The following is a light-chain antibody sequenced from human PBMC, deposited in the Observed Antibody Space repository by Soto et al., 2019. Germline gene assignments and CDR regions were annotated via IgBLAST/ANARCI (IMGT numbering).Light chain of an antibody. V-gene: IGLV2-14*01. Sequence: QSALTQPASVSGSPGQSITISCTGTSSDVGGYNYVSWCQQHPGKAPKLIIYNVSNRPSGVSNRFSGSKSGNTASLTISGLQAEDEGHYYCSSFTSSNTVLFGGGTKLTVL. J-gene: IGLJ2*01. CDR1: SSDVGGYNY. CDR3: SSFTSSNTVL. CDR2: NVS.